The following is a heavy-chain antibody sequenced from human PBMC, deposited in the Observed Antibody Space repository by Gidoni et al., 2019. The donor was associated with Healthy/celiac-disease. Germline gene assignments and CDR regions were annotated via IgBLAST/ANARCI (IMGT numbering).Heavy chain of an antibody. J-gene: IGHJ4*02. V-gene: IGHV1-18*01. CDR2: ISAYNGNT. Sequence: QVQLVQSGAEVKKPGASVKVSRKASGYTFTSYGISWVRQAPGQGLEWMGWISAYNGNTNDAQKLQGRVTMTTDTSTSTAYMELRSLRSDDTAVYYCARATTPRGGYCSGGSCRSFDYWGQGTLVTVSS. D-gene: IGHD2-15*01. CDR1: GYTFTSYG. CDR3: ARATTPRGGYCSGGSCRSFDY.